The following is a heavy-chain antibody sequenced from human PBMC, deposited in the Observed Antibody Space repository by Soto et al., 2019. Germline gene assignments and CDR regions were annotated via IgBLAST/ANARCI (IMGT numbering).Heavy chain of an antibody. CDR2: ISYDGSNK. J-gene: IGHJ4*02. Sequence: PGGSLRLSCAASGFTFSSYAMHWVRQAPGKGLEWVAAISYDGSNKYYADSVKGRFTISRDNSKNTLYLQMNSQRAEDTAVNYCARDKNDILTGYLSQGVKWGQGTLVTVSS. CDR1: GFTFSSYA. V-gene: IGHV3-30-3*01. D-gene: IGHD3-9*01. CDR3: ARDKNDILTGYLSQGVK.